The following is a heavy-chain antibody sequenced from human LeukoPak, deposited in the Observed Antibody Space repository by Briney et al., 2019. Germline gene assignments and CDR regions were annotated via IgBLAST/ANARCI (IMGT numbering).Heavy chain of an antibody. CDR1: GGSISSGDYY. CDR2: IYYSGST. J-gene: IGHJ3*02. V-gene: IGHV4-30-4*01. CDR3: ARSPDYYDSSGPLAFDI. Sequence: SETLSLTCTVSGGSISSGDYYWSWIRQPPGKGLEWIGYIYYSGSTYYNPSLKSRVTISVDRSKNQFSLKLSSVTAADTAVYYCARSPDYYDSSGPLAFDIWGQGTMVTVSS. D-gene: IGHD3-22*01.